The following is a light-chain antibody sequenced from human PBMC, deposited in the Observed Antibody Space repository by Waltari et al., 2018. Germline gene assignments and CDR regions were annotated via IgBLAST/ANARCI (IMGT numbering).Light chain of an antibody. V-gene: IGKV1-39*01. CDR3: QQSYRTPPLT. CDR2: ATT. CDR1: QSISGY. J-gene: IGKJ4*01. Sequence: DIQMTQSPSSLSASVGDRVTITCRARQSISGYLNWYQQKPGNAPKVLNYATTSLQSGVPSRFSGSGAGTDFTLTSTSLQPEDFATYYCQQSYRTPPLTFGGGTKVEIK.